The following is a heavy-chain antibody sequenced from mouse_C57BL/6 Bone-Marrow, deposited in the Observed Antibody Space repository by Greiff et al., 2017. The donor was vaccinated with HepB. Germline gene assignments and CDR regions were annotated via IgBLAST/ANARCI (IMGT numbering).Heavy chain of an antibody. CDR2: IYPRSGNT. D-gene: IGHD2-3*01. CDR1: GYTFTSYG. CDR3: AVYDGYYEFAY. Sequence: VQLQQSGAELARPGASVKLSCKASGYTFTSYGISWVKQRTGQGLEWIGEIYPRSGNTYYNEKFKGKATLTADKSSSTAYMELRSLTSEDSAVYFCAVYDGYYEFAYWGQGTLVTVSA. V-gene: IGHV1-81*01. J-gene: IGHJ3*01.